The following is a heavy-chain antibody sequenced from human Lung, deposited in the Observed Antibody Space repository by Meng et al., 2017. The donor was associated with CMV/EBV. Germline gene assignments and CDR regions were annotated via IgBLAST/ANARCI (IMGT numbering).Heavy chain of an antibody. CDR3: ARDRASIAAPGDYYYGMDV. Sequence: SVKVSXKASGGTFSSYAISWVRQAPGQGLEWMGGIIPIFGTANYAQKFQGRVTITTDESTSTAYMELSSLRSEDTAVYYCARDRASIAAPGDYYYGMDVWGQGXTVTVSS. D-gene: IGHD6-6*01. V-gene: IGHV1-69*05. J-gene: IGHJ6*02. CDR1: GGTFSSYA. CDR2: IIPIFGTA.